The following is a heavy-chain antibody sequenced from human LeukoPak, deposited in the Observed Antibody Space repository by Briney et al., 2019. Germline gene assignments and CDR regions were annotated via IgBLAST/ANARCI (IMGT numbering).Heavy chain of an antibody. CDR3: TKRRTPNYSVRGSCYPGWWFPIYY. V-gene: IGHV3-30*02. D-gene: IGHD2-15*01. Sequence: PGGSLRLSCAASGFSFSSCGMHWVLQAPGKGLQWVTCIRYAGSNKYYADSVKGRFTISRDNSKNTLYLQMNSLRAEDTAVYYCTKRRTPNYSVRGSCYPGWWFPIYYWGQGDLVSVSS. J-gene: IGHJ4*02. CDR1: GFSFSSCG. CDR2: IRYAGSNK.